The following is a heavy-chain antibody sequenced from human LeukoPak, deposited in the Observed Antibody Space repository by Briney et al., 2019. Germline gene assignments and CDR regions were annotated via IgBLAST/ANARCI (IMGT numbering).Heavy chain of an antibody. CDR1: VFTFSSYS. CDR3: ARDFGGAPSSSDYYYYGMDV. V-gene: IGHV3-30-3*01. J-gene: IGHJ6*02. CDR2: ISYDGSNK. D-gene: IGHD6-6*01. Sequence: GGSLRLSCAASVFTFSSYSMHWVRQAPCKGLEWVAVISYDGSNKYYADSVKGRFTISRDNSKNTLYLQMNSLRAEDTAVYYCARDFGGAPSSSDYYYYGMDVWGQGTTVTVSS.